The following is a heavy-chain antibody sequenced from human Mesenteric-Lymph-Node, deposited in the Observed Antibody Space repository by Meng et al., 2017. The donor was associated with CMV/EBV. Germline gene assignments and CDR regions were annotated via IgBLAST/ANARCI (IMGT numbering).Heavy chain of an antibody. D-gene: IGHD4-17*01. J-gene: IGHJ4*02. CDR1: GRSTCSGVSS. CDR2: IFYSVTT. CDR3: ARAWWGDCGDRPFDY. V-gene: IGHV4-31*02. Sequence: GRSTCSGVSSWTSIRQHPERVLEWLGYIFYSVTTYYNPSLNSRVTISVDTSYTQFSLKLSSVPAADTAVYYCARAWWGDCGDRPFDYWGQGTLVTVSS.